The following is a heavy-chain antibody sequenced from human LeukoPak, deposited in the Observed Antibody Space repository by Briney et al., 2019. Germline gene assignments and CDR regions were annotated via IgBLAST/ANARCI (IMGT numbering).Heavy chain of an antibody. D-gene: IGHD6-19*01. CDR2: IVVGSGNT. V-gene: IGHV1-58*02. CDR3: AAVGAVAGTLTYYYYGIDV. CDR1: GFTFTSSA. J-gene: IGHJ6*02. Sequence: SVKVSCKAPGFTFTSSAMQWVRQARGQRLEGIGWIVVGSGNTNYAQKFQERVTITRDMSTSTAYMELSSLRSEDTAVYYCAAVGAVAGTLTYYYYGIDVWGQGTTVTVSS.